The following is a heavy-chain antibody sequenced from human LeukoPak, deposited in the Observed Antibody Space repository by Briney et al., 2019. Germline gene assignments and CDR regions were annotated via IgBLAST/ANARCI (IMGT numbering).Heavy chain of an antibody. V-gene: IGHV3-9*03. CDR1: GFTFDDYA. CDR2: ISWNSDSI. CDR3: ARSLTRGQRNAFDV. J-gene: IGHJ3*01. D-gene: IGHD6-25*01. Sequence: GRSLRLSCAASGFTFDDYAMHWVRQAPGKGLEWVSGISWNSDSIGYADSVKGRFTISRDNAKNSLYLQMNSLRGEDMALYYCARSLTRGQRNAFDVWGQGTMVTVSS.